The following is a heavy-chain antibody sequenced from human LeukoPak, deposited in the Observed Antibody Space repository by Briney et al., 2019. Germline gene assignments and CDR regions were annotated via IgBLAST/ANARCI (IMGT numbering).Heavy chain of an antibody. CDR1: GGSFSGYY. CDR3: ARGRNGYYYGSGSYYP. J-gene: IGHJ5*02. Sequence: PSETLSLTWAVYGGSFSGYYWSWIRQPPAKGLEWIGEINHSGSTNYNPSLKSRVTISVDTSKNQFSLKLSSVTAADTAVYYCARGRNGYYYGSGSYYPWGQGTLVTVSS. V-gene: IGHV4-34*01. CDR2: INHSGST. D-gene: IGHD3-10*01.